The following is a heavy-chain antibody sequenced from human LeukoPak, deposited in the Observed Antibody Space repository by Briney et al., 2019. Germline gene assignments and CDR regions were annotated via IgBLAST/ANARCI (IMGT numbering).Heavy chain of an antibody. CDR2: ISYDGRQN. Sequence: GGSLRLSCAASGFTFSTYAMNWVRQAPGKGLEWVAVISYDGRQNYYADSVKGRFTISRDNAKNSLYLQMNSLRAEDTALYYCAKDISGGGVRVYYFDYWGQGTLVTVSS. V-gene: IGHV3-30*04. CDR1: GFTFSTYA. D-gene: IGHD1-20*01. CDR3: AKDISGGGVRVYYFDY. J-gene: IGHJ4*02.